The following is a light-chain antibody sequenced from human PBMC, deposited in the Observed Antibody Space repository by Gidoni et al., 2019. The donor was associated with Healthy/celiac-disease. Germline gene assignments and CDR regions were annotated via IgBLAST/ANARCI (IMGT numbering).Light chain of an antibody. V-gene: IGKV1-39*01. Sequence: DIQMTQSPSSLSASVGDRVTITCRASQRISSYLNWYQQKPGKAPKLLIYAASSLQSGVPSRFSGSGYGTDFTRTISSLQPEDFATYYCQQSYSTLVTFGQGTRLEIK. J-gene: IGKJ5*01. CDR3: QQSYSTLVT. CDR2: AAS. CDR1: QRISSY.